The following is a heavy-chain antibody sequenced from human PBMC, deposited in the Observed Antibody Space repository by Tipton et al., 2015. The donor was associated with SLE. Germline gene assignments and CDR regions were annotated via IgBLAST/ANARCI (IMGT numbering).Heavy chain of an antibody. D-gene: IGHD6-13*01. CDR1: GGSFSGYY. V-gene: IGHV4-34*01. Sequence: TLSLTCAVYGGSFSGYYWSWIRQPPGKGLEWIGEINHSGSTNYNPSLKSRVTISVDTSKNQFSLKLSSVTAADTAVYYCARGDEGGAAAGGFDYWGQGTLVTVSS. CDR3: ARGDEGGAAAGGFDY. J-gene: IGHJ4*02. CDR2: INHSGST.